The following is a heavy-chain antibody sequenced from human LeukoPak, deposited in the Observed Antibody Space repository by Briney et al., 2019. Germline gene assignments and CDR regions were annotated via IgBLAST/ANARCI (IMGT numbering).Heavy chain of an antibody. CDR3: ARGVGPYDRGAFDI. Sequence: GGSLRLSCAASGFTVSSNYMSWVRQAPGKGLEWVSVIYSGGSTYYADSVKGRFTISRDNSKNTLYLQMNSLRAEDTAVYYCARGVGPYDRGAFDIWGQGTMVTVSS. CDR2: IYSGGST. V-gene: IGHV3-53*01. D-gene: IGHD3-22*01. CDR1: GFTVSSNY. J-gene: IGHJ3*02.